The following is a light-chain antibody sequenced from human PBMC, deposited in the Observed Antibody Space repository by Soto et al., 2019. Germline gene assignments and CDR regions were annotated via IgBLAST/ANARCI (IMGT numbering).Light chain of an antibody. CDR1: QTIRAY. CDR2: SAS. Sequence: DIQMTQSPSSLSASVGDTVTISCRASQTIRAYLNWYQHKPGQAPKLLIYSASVLQTGVPSRFSGSGSGTDFTLPISSLQREDFATYYRQQSFSPPPITFGPGTTVDV. CDR3: QQSFSPPPIT. V-gene: IGKV1-39*01. J-gene: IGKJ3*01.